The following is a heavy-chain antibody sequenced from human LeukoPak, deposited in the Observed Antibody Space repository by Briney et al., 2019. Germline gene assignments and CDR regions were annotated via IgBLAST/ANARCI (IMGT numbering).Heavy chain of an antibody. V-gene: IGHV4-4*07. J-gene: IGHJ4*02. CDR3: ARENYDILTGYSQLDY. Sequence: PSETLSLTCTVSGGSISSHYWSWIRQPAGKGLEWIGRIYTSGSTNYNPSLKSRVTMSVETSKNQCSLKLSSVTAADTAVYYCARENYDILTGYSQLDYWGQGTLVTVSS. D-gene: IGHD3-9*01. CDR2: IYTSGST. CDR1: GGSISSHY.